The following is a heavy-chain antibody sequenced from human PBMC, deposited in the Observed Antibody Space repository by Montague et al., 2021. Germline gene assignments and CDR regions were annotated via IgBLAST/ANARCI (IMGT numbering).Heavy chain of an antibody. CDR3: AKDRRCGTYFDY. J-gene: IGHJ4*02. Sequence: SLRLSCAVSGLTFDNCAMTWVRQAPGKGLEWVSGISASSDNIYYADSVKGRVTISRDNSKNTLYLQMRDLRAEDTAVYYCAKDRRCGTYFDYWGQGTPVTVSS. V-gene: IGHV3-23*01. CDR2: ISASSDNI. D-gene: IGHD2-15*01. CDR1: GLTFDNCA.